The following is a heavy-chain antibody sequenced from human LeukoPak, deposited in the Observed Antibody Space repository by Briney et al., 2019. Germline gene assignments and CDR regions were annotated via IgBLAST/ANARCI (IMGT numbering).Heavy chain of an antibody. J-gene: IGHJ4*02. V-gene: IGHV5-51*01. Sequence: GESLKISCKCAGCSFTSYWIGWVRQMPGKRLEWMGIIYPGDSDTRYSPSFQGQVTISADKSINTAYLQWSSLKASDSAMYYCARLTMFRVVIIIIEYWGQRTMVTVSS. CDR3: ARLTMFRVVIIIIEY. CDR1: GCSFTSYW. CDR2: IYPGDSDT. D-gene: IGHD3-10*01.